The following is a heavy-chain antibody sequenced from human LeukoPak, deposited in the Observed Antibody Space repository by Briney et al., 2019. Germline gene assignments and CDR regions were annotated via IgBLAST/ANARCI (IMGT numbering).Heavy chain of an antibody. CDR3: ARDPEYYYGSGSYYSN. Sequence: PSETLSLTCTVSGGSISSSSYYWGWIRQPPGKGLEWIGSIYYSGSTYYNPSLKSRVTISVDTSKNQFSLKLSSVTAADTAVYYCARDPEYYYGSGSYYSNWGQGTLVIVSS. J-gene: IGHJ4*02. D-gene: IGHD3-10*01. CDR1: GGSISSSSYY. CDR2: IYYSGST. V-gene: IGHV4-39*07.